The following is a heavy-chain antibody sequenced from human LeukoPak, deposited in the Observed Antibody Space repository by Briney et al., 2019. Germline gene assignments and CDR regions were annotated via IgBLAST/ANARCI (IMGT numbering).Heavy chain of an antibody. V-gene: IGHV4-30-2*01. CDR2: IYHSGST. J-gene: IGHJ4*02. D-gene: IGHD4-17*01. CDR1: GGSISSGGYS. Sequence: PSETLSLTCAVSGGSISSGGYSWSWIRQPPGKGLEWIGYIYHSGSTYYNPSLKSRVTISVDRSKNQFSLKLSSVTAADTAGYYCARGGTVTTFFDYWGQGTLVTVSS. CDR3: ARGGTVTTFFDY.